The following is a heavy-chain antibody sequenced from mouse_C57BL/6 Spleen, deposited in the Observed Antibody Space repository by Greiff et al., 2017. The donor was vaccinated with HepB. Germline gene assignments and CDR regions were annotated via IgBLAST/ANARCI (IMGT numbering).Heavy chain of an antibody. CDR1: GYTFTSYW. Sequence: EVQLQQSGTVLARPGASVKMSCKTSGYTFTSYWMHWVKQRPGQGLEWIGAIYPGNSDTNYNQKFKGKAKLTAATSASPAYMELSSLTNEDSAVYYCTRDGYSLADWGQGTLVTVSA. D-gene: IGHD2-3*01. V-gene: IGHV1-5*01. CDR3: TRDGYSLAD. J-gene: IGHJ3*01. CDR2: IYPGNSDT.